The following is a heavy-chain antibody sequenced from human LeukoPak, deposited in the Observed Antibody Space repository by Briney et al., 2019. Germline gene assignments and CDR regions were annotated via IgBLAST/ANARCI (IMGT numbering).Heavy chain of an antibody. CDR3: ARDSPDGSGTYYNDSPDY. D-gene: IGHD3-10*01. Sequence: GASVKVSCKASGYTFTSYGISWVRQAPGQGLEWMGWISAYNGNTNYRQQLQGRVTMTTDTSTSTAYMDLMSLRSDDTAIYYCARDSPDGSGTYYNDSPDYWGQGTLVTVSS. J-gene: IGHJ4*02. CDR2: ISAYNGNT. V-gene: IGHV1-18*01. CDR1: GYTFTSYG.